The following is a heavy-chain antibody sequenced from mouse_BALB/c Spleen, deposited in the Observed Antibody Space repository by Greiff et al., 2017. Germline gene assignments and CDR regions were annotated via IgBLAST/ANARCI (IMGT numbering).Heavy chain of an antibody. V-gene: IGHV1-80*01. CDR1: GYAFSSYW. CDR3: ARRGRYDTWFAY. CDR2: IYPGDGDT. D-gene: IGHD2-14*01. Sequence: ESGAELVRPGSSVKISCKASGYAFSSYWMNWVKQRPGQGLEWIGQIYPGDGDTNYNGKFKGKATLTADKSSSTAYMQLSSLTSEDSAVYFCARRGRYDTWFAYWGQGTLVTVSA. J-gene: IGHJ3*01.